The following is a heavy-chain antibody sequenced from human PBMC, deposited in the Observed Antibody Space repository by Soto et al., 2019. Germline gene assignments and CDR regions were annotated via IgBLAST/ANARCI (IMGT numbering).Heavy chain of an antibody. V-gene: IGHV4-59*08. J-gene: IGHJ4*02. Sequence: PSETLSLTCTVSGGSISSYYWSWLRQPPGKGLEWIGYIYYSGSTNYNPSLKSRVTISVDTSKNQFSLKLSSVTAADTAMYYCARSSWRSSGWYDYWGQGTLVTVS. D-gene: IGHD6-19*01. CDR3: ARSSWRSSGWYDY. CDR2: IYYSGST. CDR1: GGSISSYY.